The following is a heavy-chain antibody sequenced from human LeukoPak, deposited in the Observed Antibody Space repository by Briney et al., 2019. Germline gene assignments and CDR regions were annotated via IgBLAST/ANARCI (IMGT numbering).Heavy chain of an antibody. V-gene: IGHV3-30*18. CDR3: AKERCSGGSCYYY. CDR1: GFTFSSYG. Sequence: PGRSLRLSCAASGFTFSSYGMPWVRQAPGKGLEWVAVISYDGSNKYYADSVKGRFTISRDNSKNTLYLQMNSLRAEDTAVYYCAKERCSGGSCYYYWGQGTLVTVSS. D-gene: IGHD2-15*01. CDR2: ISYDGSNK. J-gene: IGHJ4*02.